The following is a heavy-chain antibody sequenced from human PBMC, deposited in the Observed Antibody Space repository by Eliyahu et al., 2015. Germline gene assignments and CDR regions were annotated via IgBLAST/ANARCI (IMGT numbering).Heavy chain of an antibody. CDR3: AKDRVAATFHAEYFQH. J-gene: IGHJ1*01. V-gene: IGHV3-23*01. D-gene: IGHD2-15*01. CDR2: ISGSGGST. Sequence: EVQLLESGGGLVQPGGSLRLSCAASGFPFSRYAMSWVRQAPGKGLEWVSAISGSGGSTYYADSVKGRFTISRDNSKNTLYLQMNSLRAEDTAVYYCAKDRVAATFHAEYFQHWGQGTLVTVSS. CDR1: GFPFSRYA.